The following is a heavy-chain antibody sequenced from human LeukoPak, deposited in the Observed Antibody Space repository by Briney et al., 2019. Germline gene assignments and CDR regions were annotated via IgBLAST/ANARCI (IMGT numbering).Heavy chain of an antibody. Sequence: GGSLRLSCAASGFTFSSYEMNWVRQAPGQGLEWVSYISSSGSTIYCADSVKVRFTISRDNAKNSLYLQMNSLRAEDTAVYYCARVGNDYVLDYWGQGTLVTVSS. CDR3: ARVGNDYVLDY. J-gene: IGHJ4*02. CDR1: GFTFSSYE. CDR2: ISSSGSTI. V-gene: IGHV3-48*03. D-gene: IGHD3-16*01.